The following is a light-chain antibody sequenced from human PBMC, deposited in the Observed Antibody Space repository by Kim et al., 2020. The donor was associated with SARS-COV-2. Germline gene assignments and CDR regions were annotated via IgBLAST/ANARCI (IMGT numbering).Light chain of an antibody. V-gene: IGKV1-5*03. CDR2: KAS. CDR1: QSISTW. CDR3: QQYSSHWT. J-gene: IGKJ1*01. Sequence: SASVGDRVTNTCRASQSISTWLAWYQQIAGKAPKLLIYKASSLESEVPSRFSGSGSGTEFTLTISSLQPDDFATYYCQQYSSHWTFGQGTKVDIK.